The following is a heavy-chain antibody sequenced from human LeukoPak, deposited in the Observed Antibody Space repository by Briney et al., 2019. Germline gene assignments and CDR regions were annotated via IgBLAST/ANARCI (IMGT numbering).Heavy chain of an antibody. V-gene: IGHV7-4-1*02. D-gene: IGHD3-3*01. CDR3: ARVKYDFWSGYSQVHFDY. CDR1: GYTFTSYA. CDR2: INTNTGNP. Sequence: ASVKVSCKASGYTFTSYAMNWVRQAPGQGLEWMGWINTNTGNPTYAQGFTGRFVFSLDTSVSTAYLQISSLKAEDTAMYYCARVKYDFWSGYSQVHFDYWGQGTLVTVSS. J-gene: IGHJ4*02.